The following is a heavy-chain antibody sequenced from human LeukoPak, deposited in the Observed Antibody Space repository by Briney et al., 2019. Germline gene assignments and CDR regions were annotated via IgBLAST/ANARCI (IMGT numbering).Heavy chain of an antibody. Sequence: GASVKVSCKASGYTFTGYYMHWVRQAPGQGLEWMGIINPSGGSTSYAQKFQGRVTMTRDTSTSTAYMELSSLRSEDTAVYYCARDLYRGYSYGSVGYLMFDYWGQGTLVTVSS. CDR1: GYTFTGYY. V-gene: IGHV1-46*01. J-gene: IGHJ4*02. CDR2: INPSGGST. CDR3: ARDLYRGYSYGSVGYLMFDY. D-gene: IGHD5-18*01.